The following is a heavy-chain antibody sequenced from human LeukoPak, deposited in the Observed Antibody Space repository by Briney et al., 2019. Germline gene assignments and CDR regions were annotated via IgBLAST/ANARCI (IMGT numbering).Heavy chain of an antibody. CDR3: ARWYSSSWYGGASYFDY. Sequence: GGSLRLSCAASGFTFDDYGMSWVRQAPGKGLEWVSGINWNGGSTGYADSVKGRFTISRDNAKNSLYLQMNSLRAEDTALYYCARWYSSSWYGGASYFDYWGQGTLVTVSS. D-gene: IGHD6-13*01. CDR2: INWNGGST. CDR1: GFTFDDYG. J-gene: IGHJ4*02. V-gene: IGHV3-20*04.